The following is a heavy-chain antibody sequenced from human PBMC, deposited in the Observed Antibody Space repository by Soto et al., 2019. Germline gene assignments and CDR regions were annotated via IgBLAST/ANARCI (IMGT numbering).Heavy chain of an antibody. CDR1: GGSISSSSYY. CDR3: AREVGFGEYYYYYYGMDV. D-gene: IGHD3-10*01. Sequence: SETLSLTCTVSGGSISSSSYYWGWIRQPPGKGLEWIGSIYYSGSTYYNPSLKSRVTISVDTSKNQFSVKLSSVTAADTAVYYCAREVGFGEYYYYYYGMDVWGQGTTVTVSS. J-gene: IGHJ6*02. CDR2: IYYSGST. V-gene: IGHV4-39*02.